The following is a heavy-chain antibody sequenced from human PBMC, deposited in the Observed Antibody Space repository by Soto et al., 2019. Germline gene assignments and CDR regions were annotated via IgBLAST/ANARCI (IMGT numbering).Heavy chain of an antibody. Sequence: ASVKVSCKVSGYTLTELSMHWVRQAPGKGLEWMGGFDPEDGETIYAQKFQGRVTMTEDTSTDTAYMELSSLRSEDTAVYYCATVRFTVTKRIYYYYMDVWGKGTTVTVSS. J-gene: IGHJ6*03. D-gene: IGHD4-17*01. CDR1: GYTLTELS. CDR3: ATVRFTVTKRIYYYYMDV. V-gene: IGHV1-24*01. CDR2: FDPEDGET.